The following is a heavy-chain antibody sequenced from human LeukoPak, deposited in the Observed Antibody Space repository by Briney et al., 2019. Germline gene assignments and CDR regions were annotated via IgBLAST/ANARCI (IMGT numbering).Heavy chain of an antibody. V-gene: IGHV3-48*01. D-gene: IGHD2-21*02. Sequence: GGSLRLSCAASGFTFRSFTMNWVRQAPGKGLEWISYISSDSTTIYYADSVKGRFTISRDDAQNSLYLQMNSLRAEDTAVYYCARGSGGDFTIDYWGQGTLVTVSS. J-gene: IGHJ4*02. CDR2: ISSDSTTI. CDR1: GFTFRSFT. CDR3: ARGSGGDFTIDY.